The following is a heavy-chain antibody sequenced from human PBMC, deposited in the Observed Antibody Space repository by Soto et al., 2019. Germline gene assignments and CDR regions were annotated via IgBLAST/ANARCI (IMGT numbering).Heavy chain of an antibody. V-gene: IGHV3-30*18. CDR1: GFTFSSYG. CDR3: AKDVNSSYQPDAFDI. CDR2: ISYDGSNK. Sequence: GGSLRLSCAASGFTFSSYGMHWVRQAPGKGLEWVAVISYDGSNKYYADSVKGRFTISRDNSKNTLYLQMNSLRAEDTAVYYCAKDVNSSYQPDAFDIWGQGTMVTVSS. J-gene: IGHJ3*02. D-gene: IGHD2-2*01.